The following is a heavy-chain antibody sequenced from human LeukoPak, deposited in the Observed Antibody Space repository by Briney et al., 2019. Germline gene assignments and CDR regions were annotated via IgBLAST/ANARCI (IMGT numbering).Heavy chain of an antibody. J-gene: IGHJ4*02. Sequence: GRSLRLSCAASGFTFDDYAMHWVRQAPGKGLEWVSGISWNSGSVGYVDSVKGRFTISRDNAKNSLYLQMNSLRAEDTAVYYCATVEGSYSPADYWGQGTLVTVSS. CDR1: GFTFDDYA. CDR2: ISWNSGSV. D-gene: IGHD1-26*01. V-gene: IGHV3-9*01. CDR3: ATVEGSYSPADY.